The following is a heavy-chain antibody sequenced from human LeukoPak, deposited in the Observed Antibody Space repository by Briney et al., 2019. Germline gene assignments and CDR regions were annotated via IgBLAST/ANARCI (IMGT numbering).Heavy chain of an antibody. Sequence: GGSLRLSCAASGFTFSSYGMHWVRQAPGKGLEWVAFIRYDGSNKYCADSVKGRFTISRDNSKNTLYLQMNSLRAEDTAVYYCAKSRPQYSYGLYYFDYWGQGTLVTVSS. D-gene: IGHD5-18*01. J-gene: IGHJ4*02. CDR1: GFTFSSYG. CDR2: IRYDGSNK. V-gene: IGHV3-30*02. CDR3: AKSRPQYSYGLYYFDY.